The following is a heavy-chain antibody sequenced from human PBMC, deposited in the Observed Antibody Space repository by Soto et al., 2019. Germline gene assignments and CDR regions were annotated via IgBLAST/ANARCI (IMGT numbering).Heavy chain of an antibody. CDR1: GYTFTKYA. CDR3: ARVAPSGGSVPRFDP. V-gene: IGHV1-3*01. Sequence: ASVKLSCKASGYTFTKYAIHWLSQAPGQGLEWMGWINAGNGNTRSSRKFQGRVIITRDTSATTAYLEVDSLRSEDTAIYYCARVAPSGGSVPRFDPWGQGTLVTVSS. J-gene: IGHJ5*02. CDR2: INAGNGNT. D-gene: IGHD3-10*01.